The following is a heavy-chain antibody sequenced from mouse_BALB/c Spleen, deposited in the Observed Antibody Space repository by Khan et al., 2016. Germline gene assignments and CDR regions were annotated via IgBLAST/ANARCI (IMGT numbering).Heavy chain of an antibody. CDR1: GFTFSSYT. CDR3: ARHGGRPDWYFAV. V-gene: IGHV5-12-2*01. CDR2: ISNGNST. J-gene: IGHJ1*01. Sequence: EVELVESGGGLVQPGGSLKLSCAASGFTFSSYTMSWVRQTPEKRLEWVAYISNGNSTYYPDTVKGRFTISRDNAKNTLYLQMSSLKSEDTAMYXCARHGGRPDWYFAVWGAGTTVTVSS.